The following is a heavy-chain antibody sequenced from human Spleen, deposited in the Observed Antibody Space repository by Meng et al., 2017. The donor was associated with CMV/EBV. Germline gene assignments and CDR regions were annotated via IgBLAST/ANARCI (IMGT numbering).Heavy chain of an antibody. CDR3: ARTFTSYTTSRADYGMDV. D-gene: IGHD6-13*01. CDR2: IMSVLGVS. Sequence: SVKVSCKASGYTFTSYGIRWVRQAPGQGLEWMGGIMSVLGVSNYAQKFQDRVTITADTSTRTAYMELSSLRSEDTAMYYCARTFTSYTTSRADYGMDVWGQGTTVTVSS. J-gene: IGHJ6*02. CDR1: GYTFTSYG. V-gene: IGHV1-69*10.